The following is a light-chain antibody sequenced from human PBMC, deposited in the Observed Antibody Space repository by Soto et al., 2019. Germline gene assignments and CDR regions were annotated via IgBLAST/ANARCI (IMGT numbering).Light chain of an antibody. Sequence: EIVLTQSPATLSLSPGERATLTCRASQSVSNFLAWYQHKPGQAPRLLIYDASNRATGIPARFSGSGSGTDFTLTISSLEPEDFAVYYCQQRSNWITFGQGTRLEIK. CDR1: QSVSNF. V-gene: IGKV3-11*01. CDR3: QQRSNWIT. CDR2: DAS. J-gene: IGKJ5*01.